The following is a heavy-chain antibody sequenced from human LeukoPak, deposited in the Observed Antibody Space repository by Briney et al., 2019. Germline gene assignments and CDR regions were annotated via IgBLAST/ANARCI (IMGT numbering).Heavy chain of an antibody. D-gene: IGHD3-10*01. Sequence: GESLKISCKGSGYSFTTYWDVWVRQMPGKGLEWMGIIYPGDSDTRYSPSFQGQVTISADRSINTAYLQWTSLTASDTAMYYCARQDHGSYDYWGQGTLVTVSS. CDR2: IYPGDSDT. CDR1: GYSFTTYW. J-gene: IGHJ4*02. V-gene: IGHV5-51*01. CDR3: ARQDHGSYDY.